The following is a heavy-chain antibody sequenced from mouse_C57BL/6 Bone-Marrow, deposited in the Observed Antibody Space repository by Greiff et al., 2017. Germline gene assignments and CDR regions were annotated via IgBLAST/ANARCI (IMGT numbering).Heavy chain of an antibody. CDR3: ARPLYAMDY. J-gene: IGHJ4*01. CDR2: INPYNGGT. CDR1: GYTFTDYY. V-gene: IGHV1-19*01. Sequence: VQLKQSGPVLVKPGASVKMSCKASGYTFTDYYMNWVKQSHGKSLEWIGVINPYNGGTSYNQKFKGKATLTVDKSSSTAYMELNSLTSEDSAVYYCARPLYAMDYWGQGTSVTVSS. D-gene: IGHD6-1*01.